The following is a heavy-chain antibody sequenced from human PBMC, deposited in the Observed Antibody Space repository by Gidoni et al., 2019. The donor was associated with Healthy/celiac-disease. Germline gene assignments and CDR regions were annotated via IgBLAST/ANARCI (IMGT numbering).Heavy chain of an antibody. V-gene: IGHV3-23*01. CDR1: GLPFSSYA. J-gene: IGHJ4*02. D-gene: IGHD4-17*01. Sequence: EVQLLESGGGLVQPGGSLRLSCAASGLPFSSYALSWVRQAPGKGLEWVSAISGSGGSTYYADSVKGRFTISRDNSKNTLYLQMNSLRAEDTAVYYCAKGMTTALHFDYWGQGTLVTVSS. CDR3: AKGMTTALHFDY. CDR2: ISGSGGST.